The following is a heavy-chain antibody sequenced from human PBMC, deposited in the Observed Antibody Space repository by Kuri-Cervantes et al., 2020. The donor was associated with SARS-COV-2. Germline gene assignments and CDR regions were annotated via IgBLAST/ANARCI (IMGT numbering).Heavy chain of an antibody. J-gene: IGHJ4*02. CDR3: ARSEAWDDYYFDY. Sequence: SETLSLTCTVSGDSISSSAYYWGWIRLPPGKGLEWIGSIYHSGSTYYNPSPKSRVTISVDTSKNQFSLKLSSVTAADTAVYYCARSEAWDDYYFDYWGQGTLVTVSS. D-gene: IGHD3-3*01. CDR1: GDSISSSAYY. CDR2: IYHSGST. V-gene: IGHV4-39*07.